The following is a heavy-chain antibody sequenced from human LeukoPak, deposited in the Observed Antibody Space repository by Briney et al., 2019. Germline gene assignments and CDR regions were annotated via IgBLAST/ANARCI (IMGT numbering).Heavy chain of an antibody. CDR2: INPNSGDT. V-gene: IGHV1-2*02. CDR3: ARGTMADAFDI. J-gene: IGHJ3*02. Sequence: GASVKVSCKASGYTFTGYYMHWVRQAPGQGLEWMGWINPNSGDTNYAQKFQGRVTMTRDTSISTAYMELTRLRSDDTAVYYCARGTMADAFDIWGQGTMVTVSS. CDR1: GYTFTGYY. D-gene: IGHD3-10*01.